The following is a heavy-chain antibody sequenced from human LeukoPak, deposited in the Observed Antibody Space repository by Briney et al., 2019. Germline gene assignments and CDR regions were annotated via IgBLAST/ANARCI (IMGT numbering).Heavy chain of an antibody. D-gene: IGHD5-18*01. CDR2: IYYSGST. CDR3: ARDQSAAMAAFDI. J-gene: IGHJ3*02. V-gene: IGHV4-31*03. Sequence: PSETLSLTCTVSGGSISSGGYYWSWIRQHPGKGLEWIGYIYYSGSTYYNPSLKGRVTISVDTSKNQFSLKLSSVTAADTAVYYCARDQSAAMAAFDIWGQGTMVTVSS. CDR1: GGSISSGGYY.